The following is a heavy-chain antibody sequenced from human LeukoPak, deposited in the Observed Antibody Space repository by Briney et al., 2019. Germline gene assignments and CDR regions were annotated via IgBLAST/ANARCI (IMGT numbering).Heavy chain of an antibody. D-gene: IGHD3-3*01. CDR1: GYSFTSYW. CDR3: ARQSLDFWSGYPIDY. J-gene: IGHJ4*02. Sequence: GEPLKISCKGSGYSFTSYWIGWVRQMPGKGLEWMGIIYPGDSDTRYSPSFQGQVTISADKSISTAYLQWSSLKASDTAMYYCARQSLDFWSGYPIDYWGQGTLVTVSS. V-gene: IGHV5-51*01. CDR2: IYPGDSDT.